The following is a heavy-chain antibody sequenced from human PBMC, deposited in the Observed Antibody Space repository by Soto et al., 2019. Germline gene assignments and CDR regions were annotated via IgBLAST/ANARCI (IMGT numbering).Heavy chain of an antibody. CDR2: INDSGST. D-gene: IGHD2-2*01. V-gene: IGHV4-34*09. Sequence: PSQTLSLTCAVYGGSFSGYYWTWILQPTGKGLEWIGEINDSGSTYYNPSLQSRVTISVDTSKNQCSLKLSSVTAADTAVYYCARDNPPRYCSSTSCYHWFDPWGQGTLVTVSS. CDR1: GGSFSGYY. J-gene: IGHJ5*02. CDR3: ARDNPPRYCSSTSCYHWFDP.